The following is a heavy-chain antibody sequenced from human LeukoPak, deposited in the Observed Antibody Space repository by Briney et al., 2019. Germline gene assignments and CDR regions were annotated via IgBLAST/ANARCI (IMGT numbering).Heavy chain of an antibody. CDR2: IIPIFGTA. CDR3: ARGGGEQQLWYYFDY. CDR1: GGTFSSYA. Sequence: GASVKVSCKASGGTFSSYAISWVRQAPGQGLEWMGGIIPIFGTANYAQKFQGRVTITADESTSTAYMELSSLRSEGTAVYYCARGGGEQQLWYYFDYWGQGTLVTVSS. V-gene: IGHV1-69*13. D-gene: IGHD6-13*01. J-gene: IGHJ4*02.